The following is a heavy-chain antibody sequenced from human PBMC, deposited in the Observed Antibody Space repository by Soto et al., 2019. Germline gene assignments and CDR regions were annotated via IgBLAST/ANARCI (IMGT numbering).Heavy chain of an antibody. CDR1: GGTFISYT. J-gene: IGHJ4*02. Sequence: QVQLVQSGAEVKKPGSSVKVSCKASGGTFISYTISWVRQAPGQGLEWMGRIIPILGIANYAQKFQGRVTITADKSTSTAYMELSSLRSEDTAVYYCARDRAGYGIDYWGQGTLVTVSS. CDR2: IIPILGIA. D-gene: IGHD5-12*01. CDR3: ARDRAGYGIDY. V-gene: IGHV1-69*08.